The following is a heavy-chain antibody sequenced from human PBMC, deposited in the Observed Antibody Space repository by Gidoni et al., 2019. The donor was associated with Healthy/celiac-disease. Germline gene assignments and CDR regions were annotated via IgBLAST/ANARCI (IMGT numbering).Heavy chain of an antibody. CDR1: GFTFSRYG. CDR3: AKDARGYRVHDAFDI. V-gene: IGHV3-30*18. CDR2: ISYDGSNK. D-gene: IGHD5-18*01. Sequence: QVQLVESGGGVVQPGRSLRLSCAASGFTFSRYGMHWVRQAPGQGLEWLAVISYDGSNKYYADSVKGRFTISRDNSKNTLYLQMNSLRAEDTAVYYCAKDARGYRVHDAFDIWGQGTMVTVSS. J-gene: IGHJ3*02.